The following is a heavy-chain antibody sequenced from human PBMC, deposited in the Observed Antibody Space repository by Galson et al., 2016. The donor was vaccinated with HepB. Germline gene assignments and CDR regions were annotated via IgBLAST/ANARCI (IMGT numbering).Heavy chain of an antibody. J-gene: IGHJ4*02. CDR1: GYSIRSGYY. CDR2: VYYSGTT. Sequence: SETLSLTCAVSGYSIRSGYYWGWIRQPPGKGLEWIGTVYYSGTTYYNPSLESRVTISVDTFNNQLSLYVNSVTAADTAVYYGVRGRAYIMTDYWGQGILVTVSS. CDR3: VRGRAYIMTDY. V-gene: IGHV4-38-2*01. D-gene: IGHD3-16*01.